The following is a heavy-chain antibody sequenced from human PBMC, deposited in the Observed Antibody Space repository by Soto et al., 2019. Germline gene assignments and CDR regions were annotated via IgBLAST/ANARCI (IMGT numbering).Heavy chain of an antibody. D-gene: IGHD2-15*01. CDR1: GYTFTNYY. Sequence: QVQLVQSGAELKKPGASVKVSCKASGYTFTNYYMHWVRQAPGQGLEWMGIIDPSGGGTSYAQKFQGRLTMTRDTSTSTVYMELSSLKSEDTAVNYCARDRVDCSGGNCWRSVEDTWGQGTLVTVSS. J-gene: IGHJ5*02. CDR3: ARDRVDCSGGNCWRSVEDT. CDR2: IDPSGGGT. V-gene: IGHV1-46*01.